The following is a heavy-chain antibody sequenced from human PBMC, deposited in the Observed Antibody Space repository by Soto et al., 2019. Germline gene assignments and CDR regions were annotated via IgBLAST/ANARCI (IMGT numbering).Heavy chain of an antibody. J-gene: IGHJ4*02. CDR3: TRDQSRYIGYPFDY. Sequence: EVQLVESGGGLVQPGGSLRLSCAASGFTFYTYSMSWVRQAPGKGLEWISYIDSSGTITYYADSVKGRFTLSRDNAKNSLYLQMSSLRAEDTAVYYCTRDQSRYIGYPFDYWGQGKMVTVSS. V-gene: IGHV3-48*01. D-gene: IGHD6-25*01. CDR1: GFTFYTYS. CDR2: IDSSGTIT.